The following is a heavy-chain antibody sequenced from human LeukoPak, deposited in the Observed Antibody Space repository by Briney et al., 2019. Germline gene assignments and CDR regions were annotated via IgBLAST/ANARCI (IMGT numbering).Heavy chain of an antibody. Sequence: IHWVGQAQGQGMEWMGRIKPYSGDTNFAQKFQGRGTITRDTSITTAYIDLSTLTPPDTAVYFCARDQGSLTRSWYTGYWGQGTQVTVSS. CDR3: ARDQGSLTRSWYTGY. D-gene: IGHD6-13*01. CDR2: IKPYSGDT. V-gene: IGHV1-2*06. J-gene: IGHJ4*02.